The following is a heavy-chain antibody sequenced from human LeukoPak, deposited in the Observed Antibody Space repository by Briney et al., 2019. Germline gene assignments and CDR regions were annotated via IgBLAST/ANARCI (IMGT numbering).Heavy chain of an antibody. CDR3: ARQTGSGLFILP. D-gene: IGHD3/OR15-3a*01. CDR1: SGSISSSSYY. Sequence: SETLSLTCTVSSGSISSSSYYWGWIRQPPGKGLEWIGSIYYSGSTYYNPSLKSPVTISVDTSKNQFSLKLSSVTAADTAVYYCARQTGSGLFILPGGQGTLVTVSS. CDR2: IYYSGST. V-gene: IGHV4-39*01. J-gene: IGHJ4*02.